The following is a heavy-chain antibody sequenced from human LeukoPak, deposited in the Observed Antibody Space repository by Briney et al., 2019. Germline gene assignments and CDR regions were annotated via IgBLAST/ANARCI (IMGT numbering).Heavy chain of an antibody. CDR1: GFTFSSYS. CDR3: ARDQYFWSGYSTPAGDY. CDR2: ISSSSSYI. J-gene: IGHJ4*02. Sequence: GGSLRLSCAASGFTFSSYSMNWVRHAPGKGLEWVSVISSSSSYIYYADSVKGRFTISRDNAKNSLYLQMNSLRDEDTAVYYCARDQYFWSGYSTPAGDYWGQGTLVTVSS. V-gene: IGHV3-21*01. D-gene: IGHD3-3*01.